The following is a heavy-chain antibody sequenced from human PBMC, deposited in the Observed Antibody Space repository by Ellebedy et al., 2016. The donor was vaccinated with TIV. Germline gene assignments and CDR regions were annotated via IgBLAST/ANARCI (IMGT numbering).Heavy chain of an antibody. Sequence: LSLXXTVSGGSISSYYWSWVRQAPGKGLEWVSGISWNSDSIGYADSVKGRFTISRDNAKNSLYLQMNSLRAEDTALYYCAKDRNPHQTYYYDSNNYYGGVYFDYWGQGTLVTVSS. CDR3: AKDRNPHQTYYYDSNNYYGGVYFDY. D-gene: IGHD3-22*01. V-gene: IGHV3-9*01. CDR1: GGSISSYY. J-gene: IGHJ4*02. CDR2: ISWNSDSI.